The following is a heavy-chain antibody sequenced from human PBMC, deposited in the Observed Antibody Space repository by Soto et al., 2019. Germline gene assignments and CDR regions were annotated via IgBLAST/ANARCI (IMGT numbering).Heavy chain of an antibody. CDR3: ARVGAAAGYYYYMDV. V-gene: IGHV1-69*02. CDR1: GGTFSSYT. Sequence: ASVKVSCKASGGTFSSYTISWVRQAPGQGLEWMGRIIPILGIANYAQKFQGRVTTTAVKSTSTAYMELSSLRSEDTAVYYCARVGAAAGYYYYMDVWGKGTTVTVSS. CDR2: IIPILGIA. J-gene: IGHJ6*03. D-gene: IGHD6-13*01.